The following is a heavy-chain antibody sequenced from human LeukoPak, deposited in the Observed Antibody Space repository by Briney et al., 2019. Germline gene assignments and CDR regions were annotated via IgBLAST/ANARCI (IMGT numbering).Heavy chain of an antibody. V-gene: IGHV3-74*01. D-gene: IGHD2-15*01. CDR1: GFTFSSYW. J-gene: IGHJ5*02. CDR2: INSDGSST. Sequence: GGSLRLSCAASGFTFSSYWMHWVRQAPGKGLVWVSRINSDGSSTSYADSVEGRFTISRDNAKNTLYLQMNSLRAEDTAVYYCARGRYCSGGSCYRSNWFDPWGQGTLVTVSS. CDR3: ARGRYCSGGSCYRSNWFDP.